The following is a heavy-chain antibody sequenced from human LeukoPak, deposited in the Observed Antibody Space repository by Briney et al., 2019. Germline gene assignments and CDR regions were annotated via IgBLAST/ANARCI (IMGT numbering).Heavy chain of an antibody. J-gene: IGHJ4*02. Sequence: SETLSLTCTVSGGSISSYYWSWIRQPAGKGLEWIGRIYTSGSTNYNPSLKSRVTMSVDTSKNQFSLKLSSVTAADTAVYYCARDYYDSSGYSLPDYWGQGTLVTVSS. CDR2: IYTSGST. V-gene: IGHV4-4*07. CDR1: GGSISSYY. D-gene: IGHD3-22*01. CDR3: ARDYYDSSGYSLPDY.